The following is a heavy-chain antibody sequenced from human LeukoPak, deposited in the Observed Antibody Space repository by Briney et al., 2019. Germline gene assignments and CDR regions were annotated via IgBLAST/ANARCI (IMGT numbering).Heavy chain of an antibody. CDR2: IKPDGSEK. CDR3: AEGVY. V-gene: IGHV3-7*01. CDR1: GFSLSNYW. Sequence: PGGSLRLSCAASGFSLSNYWMNWVRQAPGKGLEWVASIKPDGSEKYYVDSLRGRFTISRDDARNSLYLQMNSLRAEDTAVYYCAEGVYWGQGTLVTVSS. J-gene: IGHJ4*02.